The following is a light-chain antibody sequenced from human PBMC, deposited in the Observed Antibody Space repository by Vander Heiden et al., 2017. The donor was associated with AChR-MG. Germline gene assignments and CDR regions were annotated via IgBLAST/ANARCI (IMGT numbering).Light chain of an antibody. J-gene: IGKJ3*01. CDR1: QSVSGRS. V-gene: IGKV3-20*01. Sequence: EIVLTQSPGTLSLSPGERVTLSCRASQSVSGRSLAWYQQKPGQAPRLLIYGASSRATGIPDRFSGSGSGTDFSLTISRLEPGDFAVYYCQQYDISPYTFGPGTKVDVK. CDR2: GAS. CDR3: QQYDISPYT.